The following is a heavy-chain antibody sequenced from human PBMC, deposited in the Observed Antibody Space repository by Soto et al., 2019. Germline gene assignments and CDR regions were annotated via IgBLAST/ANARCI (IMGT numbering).Heavy chain of an antibody. D-gene: IGHD6-13*01. Sequence: EVQLVESGGGLVQPGGSLRLSCAASGFTVSSNYMSWVRQAPGKGLEWVSVIYSGGSTYYADSVTGRFKITRDNSKNTHYLQGDSLRAGGPAVYYCAREGAAGGTSCGWGQGTLVTVS. V-gene: IGHV3-66*01. CDR2: IYSGGST. CDR1: GFTVSSNY. J-gene: IGHJ1*01. CDR3: AREGAAGGTSCG.